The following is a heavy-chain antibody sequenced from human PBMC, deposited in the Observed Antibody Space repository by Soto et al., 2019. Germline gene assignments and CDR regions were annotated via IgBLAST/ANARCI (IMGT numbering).Heavy chain of an antibody. V-gene: IGHV4-34*01. CDR3: ARVLNYDSTSCAI. J-gene: IGHJ3*02. D-gene: IGHD3-3*01. CDR1: GGSFSGYY. CDR2: INHSGST. Sequence: PSETLSLTCAVYGGSFSGYYWSWIRQPPGKGLEWIGEINHSGSTNYNQSLKSRVTISVDTSKKQFSLKLSSVTAADTAVYYCARVLNYDSTSCAIWGQGTMVTLSS.